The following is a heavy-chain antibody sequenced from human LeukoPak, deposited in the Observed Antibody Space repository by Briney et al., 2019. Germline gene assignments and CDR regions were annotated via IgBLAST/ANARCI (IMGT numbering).Heavy chain of an antibody. V-gene: IGHV3-21*01. CDR3: GRAFPPLRTSSAGDL. D-gene: IGHD3-16*01. J-gene: IGHJ4*02. CDR1: GFPFSDYD. CDR2: ISYLSSHV. Sequence: GGSLRLSCSASGFPFSDYDMNWVRQAPGKGLEWVSSISYLSSHVYYGDSVKGRFSISRDNAKNSLYLQMNSLGAEDTAIYYCGRAFPPLRTSSAGDLWGQGILVTASS.